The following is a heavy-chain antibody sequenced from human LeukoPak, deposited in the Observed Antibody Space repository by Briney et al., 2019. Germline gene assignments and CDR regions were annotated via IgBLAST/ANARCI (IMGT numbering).Heavy chain of an antibody. V-gene: IGHV3-11*04. CDR3: VITAGPPTDH. D-gene: IGHD1-14*01. CDR1: GITFSDYY. Sequence: GGSLRLSCTASGITFSDYYINWIRQAPGKGREWLSFISRGGSPIYYADSVKGRFTISRDNAKNSLYLQMNSLRVEDTAMYYCVITAGPPTDHWGQGALVTVSS. CDR2: ISRGGSPI. J-gene: IGHJ4*01.